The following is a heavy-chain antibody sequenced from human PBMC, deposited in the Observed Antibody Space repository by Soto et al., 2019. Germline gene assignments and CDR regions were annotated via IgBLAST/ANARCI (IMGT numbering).Heavy chain of an antibody. Sequence: GGSLRLSCAASGFTLSSHGMHWVRQAPGKGLEWVALIWLNGEKVFYAESVKGRFTISRDDSKSAVYLQMNSLRADDTAIYHCARDVAGAPIPGYNWFDSWGQGTLVTVSS. CDR3: ARDVAGAPIPGYNWFDS. D-gene: IGHD2-2*02. CDR1: GFTLSSHG. CDR2: IWLNGEKV. J-gene: IGHJ5*01. V-gene: IGHV3-33*01.